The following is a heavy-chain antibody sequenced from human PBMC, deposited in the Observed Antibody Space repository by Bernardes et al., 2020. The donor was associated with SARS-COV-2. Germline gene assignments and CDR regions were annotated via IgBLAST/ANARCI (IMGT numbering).Heavy chain of an antibody. Sequence: GGSLRLSCAASGFTFSSYSMNWVRQAPGKGLEWVSSISSSSSYIYYADSVKGRFTISRDNAKNSLYLQMNSLRAEDTAVYYCARDLTSGDPYFDYWGQGTLVTVSS. D-gene: IGHD2-21*02. CDR2: ISSSSSYI. CDR1: GFTFSSYS. V-gene: IGHV3-21*01. J-gene: IGHJ4*02. CDR3: ARDLTSGDPYFDY.